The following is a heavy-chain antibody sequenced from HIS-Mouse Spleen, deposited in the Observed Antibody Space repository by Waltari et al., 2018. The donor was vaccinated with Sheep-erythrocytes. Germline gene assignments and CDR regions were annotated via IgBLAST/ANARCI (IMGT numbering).Heavy chain of an antibody. CDR3: AQTGATTPHFYY. CDR2: IIPILGIA. J-gene: IGHJ4*02. Sequence: QVQLVQSGAEVKKPGSSVKVSCKASGGTFSSYAISWVRQAPGQGLEWMGRIIPILGIANYAQKFQGRVTITAEKSTSTAYMELSSLRSEDTAVYYCAQTGATTPHFYYWGQGTLVTVSS. CDR1: GGTFSSYA. D-gene: IGHD1-26*01. V-gene: IGHV1-69*04.